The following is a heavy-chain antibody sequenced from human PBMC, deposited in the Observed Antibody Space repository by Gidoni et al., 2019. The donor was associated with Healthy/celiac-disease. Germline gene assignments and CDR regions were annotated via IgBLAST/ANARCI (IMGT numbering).Heavy chain of an antibody. V-gene: IGHV3-30*18. D-gene: IGHD1-26*01. CDR3: AKDLSTEWELLQY. J-gene: IGHJ4*02. CDR2: ISYDGSNK. Sequence: QVQLVESGGGVVQPGRSLRLSCAASGFTFSSYGMHWVRQAPGKGLEWVAVISYDGSNKYYADSVKGRFTISRDNSKNTLYLQMNSLRAEDTAVYYCAKDLSTEWELLQYWGQGTLVTVSS. CDR1: GFTFSSYG.